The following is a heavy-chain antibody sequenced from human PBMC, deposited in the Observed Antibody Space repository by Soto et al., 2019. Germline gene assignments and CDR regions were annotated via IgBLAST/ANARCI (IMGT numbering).Heavy chain of an antibody. CDR3: ARQGAAAGSGFDP. J-gene: IGHJ5*02. CDR2: IYYSGST. CDR1: GFTFSDHY. V-gene: IGHV4-39*01. Sequence: PGGSLRLSCAGSGFTFSDHYWGWIRQPPGKGLEWIGSIYYSGSTYYNPSLKSRVTISVDTSKNQFSLKLSSVTAADTAVYYCARQGAAAGSGFDPWGQGTLVTVSS. D-gene: IGHD6-13*01.